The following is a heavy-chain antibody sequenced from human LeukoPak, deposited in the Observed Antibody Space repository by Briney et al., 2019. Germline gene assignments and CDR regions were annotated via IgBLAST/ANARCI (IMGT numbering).Heavy chain of an antibody. CDR1: GGSINNYY. Sequence: SETLFLTCTVSGGSINNYYWGWIRQPPGKGLEWIGFIYYRGNTYYNPSLQSRVTISVDTSKNQFSLRLSSVTAADTAVYYCARDGHSSGYFDYWGQGTLVTASS. D-gene: IGHD3-22*01. J-gene: IGHJ4*02. CDR2: IYYRGNT. CDR3: ARDGHSSGYFDY. V-gene: IGHV4-39*07.